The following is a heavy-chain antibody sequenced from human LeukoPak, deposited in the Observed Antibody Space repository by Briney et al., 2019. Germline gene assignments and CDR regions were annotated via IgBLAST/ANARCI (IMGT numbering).Heavy chain of an antibody. CDR2: INHSGST. J-gene: IGHJ4*02. CDR1: GGSFSGYY. CDR3: APCPYDSSGYDLDY. V-gene: IGHV4-34*01. D-gene: IGHD3-22*01. Sequence: PSETLSLTCAVYGGSFSGYYWSWIRQPPGKGLEWIGEINHSGSTNYNPSLKSRVTISVDTSKNQFSLKLSSVTAADTAVYYCAPCPYDSSGYDLDYWGQGTLVTVSS.